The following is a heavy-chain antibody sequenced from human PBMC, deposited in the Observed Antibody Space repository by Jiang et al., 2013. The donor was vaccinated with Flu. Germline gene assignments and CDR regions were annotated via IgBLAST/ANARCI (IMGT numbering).Heavy chain of an antibody. Sequence: QLVESGGGLVQSGGSLRLSCAASGFTFSSYWMSWVRQAPGKGLEWVANIKQDGSEKYYVDSVKGRFAISRDNAKNSLYLQMNSLRAEDTAVYYCARDRLVGATTTAHFDYWGQGTLVTVSS. CDR2: IKQDGSEK. D-gene: IGHD1-26*01. CDR3: ARDRLVGATTTAHFDY. CDR1: GFTFSSYW. V-gene: IGHV3-7*01. J-gene: IGHJ4*02.